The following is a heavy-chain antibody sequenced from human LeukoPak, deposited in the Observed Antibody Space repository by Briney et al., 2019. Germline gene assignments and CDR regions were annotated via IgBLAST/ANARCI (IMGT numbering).Heavy chain of an antibody. V-gene: IGHV4-39*07. J-gene: IGHJ4*02. CDR3: ARGWARGSSGLQGFDY. CDR2: IYYSGNT. CDR1: GGSFSSSTYY. Sequence: SETLSLTCTVSGGSFSSSTYYWGWIRQPPGKGLEWIGSIYYSGNTYYNPSLKSRVTISVDRSKNQFSLKLSSVTAADTAVYYCARGWARGSSGLQGFDYWGQGTLVTVSS. D-gene: IGHD6-6*01.